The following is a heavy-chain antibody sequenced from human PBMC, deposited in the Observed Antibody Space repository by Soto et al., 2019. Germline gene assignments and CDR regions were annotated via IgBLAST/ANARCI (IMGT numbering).Heavy chain of an antibody. V-gene: IGHV4-39*01. J-gene: IGHJ4*02. CDR3: AGFVVPASRNSDFDY. CDR2: IYYSGST. CDR1: GISVSTSDYY. Sequence: SETMSLTCTVSGISVSTSDYYWGWVRQPPGKGLDWIGNIYYSGSTFYNPSLRSRVTLSVDTSKNQFSLRLNSVTAADTAVYFCAGFVVPASRNSDFDYWGQGTLVTVSS. D-gene: IGHD2-15*01.